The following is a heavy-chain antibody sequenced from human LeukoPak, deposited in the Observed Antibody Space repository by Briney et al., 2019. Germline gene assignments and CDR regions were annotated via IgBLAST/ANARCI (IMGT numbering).Heavy chain of an antibody. CDR3: ARRKGFGEGYFDS. V-gene: IGHV4-39*01. J-gene: IGHJ4*02. D-gene: IGHD3-10*01. Sequence: PSETLSLPCTVSGGSISNTLYYWAWSRQPPGKGLEAIGSIYYSRSTYYSPSLKSRVTISVDTSKNQFTLKLTSVTAADTAVYYCARRKGFGEGYFDSWGQGTLVTVSS. CDR2: IYYSRST. CDR1: GGSISNTLYY.